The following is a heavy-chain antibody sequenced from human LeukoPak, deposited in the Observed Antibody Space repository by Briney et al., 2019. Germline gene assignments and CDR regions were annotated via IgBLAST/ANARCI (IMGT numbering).Heavy chain of an antibody. CDR1: GGSLSGYY. CDR3: ARGPYGYSYSIPFDY. J-gene: IGHJ4*02. D-gene: IGHD5-18*01. Sequence: SETLSLTCAVYGGSLSGYYWSWIRQPPGKGLEWIGEINHSGSTNYNPSLKSRVTISVDTSKNQFSLKLSSVTAADTAVYYCARGPYGYSYSIPFDYWGQGTLVTVSS. CDR2: INHSGST. V-gene: IGHV4-34*01.